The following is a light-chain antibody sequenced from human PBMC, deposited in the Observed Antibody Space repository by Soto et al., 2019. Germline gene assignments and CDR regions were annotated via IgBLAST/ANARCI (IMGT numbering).Light chain of an antibody. V-gene: IGKV3-20*01. CDR3: QQYVTSPWA. Sequence: EIVLTKSPGTLYLSPGARATLSCRASQSVSSSFLAWYQQKPGQAPRLLIYGASNRATGIPDRFSGSGSGTDFTLTISRLEPEDFAVYYCQQYVTSPWAFGQGTKVAI. CDR2: GAS. J-gene: IGKJ1*01. CDR1: QSVSSSF.